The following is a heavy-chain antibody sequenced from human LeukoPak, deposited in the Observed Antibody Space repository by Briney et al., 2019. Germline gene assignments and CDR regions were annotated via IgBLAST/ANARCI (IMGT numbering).Heavy chain of an antibody. CDR3: ARGVIAARRVVSHLGWFDP. Sequence: SETLSLTCAVYGGSFSGYDWSWIRQPPGKGLEWIGEINHSGSTNYNPSLKSRVTISVDTSKNQFSLKLSSVTAADTAVYYCARGVIAARRVVSHLGWFDPWGQGTLVTVSS. V-gene: IGHV4-34*01. J-gene: IGHJ5*02. CDR1: GGSFSGYD. CDR2: INHSGST. D-gene: IGHD6-6*01.